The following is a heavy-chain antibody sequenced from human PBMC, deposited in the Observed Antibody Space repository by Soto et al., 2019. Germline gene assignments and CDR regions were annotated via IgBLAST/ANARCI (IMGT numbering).Heavy chain of an antibody. D-gene: IGHD3-9*01. CDR3: ARDPKGGENYYDILTGSNWFDP. CDR1: GYTFTSYG. CDR2: ISAYNGNT. J-gene: IGHJ5*02. Sequence: QVQLVQSGAEVKKPGASVKVSCKASGYTFTSYGISWVRQAPGQGLEWMGWISAYNGNTNYAQKLQGRVTMTTDTSTSTAYMELRSLRSDDTAVYYCARDPKGGENYYDILTGSNWFDPWGQGTLVTVSS. V-gene: IGHV1-18*04.